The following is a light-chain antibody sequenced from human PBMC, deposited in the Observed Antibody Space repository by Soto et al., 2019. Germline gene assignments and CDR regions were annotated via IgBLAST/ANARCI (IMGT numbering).Light chain of an antibody. V-gene: IGKV3-15*01. CDR2: GAS. CDR3: QQYKNWPALT. CDR1: QSVGSA. Sequence: EIVMTQSPATLSVSPGEPATLSCRASQSVGSAVAWYQHKPGQAPRLLIVGASIRATGVPGRFSGGGSGTEFTLTISGLQSEDFVVYYCQQYKNWPALTFGGGTTVAIK. J-gene: IGKJ4*01.